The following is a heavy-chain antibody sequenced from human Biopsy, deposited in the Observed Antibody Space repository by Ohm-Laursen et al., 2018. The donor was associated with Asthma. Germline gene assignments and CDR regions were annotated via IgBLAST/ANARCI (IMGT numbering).Heavy chain of an antibody. J-gene: IGHJ4*02. CDR3: ARKAGSCISRTCYSLDF. V-gene: IGHV1-69*13. CDR1: GGTFNTYV. D-gene: IGHD2-2*01. CDR2: INSAFGTT. Sequence: SVKVSCKSLGGTFNTYVIGWVRQAPGQGLEWMGGINSAFGTTNYPQKFQDRVTITADDSTSTVYMELSSLRSEDTAVYYCARKAGSCISRTCYSLDFWGQGTLVTVSS.